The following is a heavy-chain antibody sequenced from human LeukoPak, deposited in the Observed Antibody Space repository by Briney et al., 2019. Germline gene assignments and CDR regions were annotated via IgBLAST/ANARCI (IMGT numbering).Heavy chain of an antibody. CDR1: GDSISDYY. Sequence: SETLSLTCTVSGDSISDYYRGWLRQTPGKGLEWIGYFYNSGRSTYNPSLKSRVSISVDTSKNQFSLRLNSVIPADTAVYYCTRGAGWLIDDWGQGILVTVSS. V-gene: IGHV4-59*01. J-gene: IGHJ4*02. CDR3: TRGAGWLIDD. CDR2: FYNSGRS. D-gene: IGHD3-16*01.